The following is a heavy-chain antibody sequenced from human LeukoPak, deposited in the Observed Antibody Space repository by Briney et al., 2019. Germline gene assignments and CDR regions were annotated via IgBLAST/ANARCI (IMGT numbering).Heavy chain of an antibody. D-gene: IGHD3-22*01. CDR2: IYYNGNT. CDR1: GASISSSY. J-gene: IGHJ3*02. Sequence: PSGTLSLTCTVSGASISSSYWSWIRQAPGKRLEWIGYIYYNGNTNSSPSLKSRVTISADTSKNQFSLKLNSVTAADTAVYYCVRGNYDNRGYSNAFDIWGQGAMVTVSS. V-gene: IGHV4-59*01. CDR3: VRGNYDNRGYSNAFDI.